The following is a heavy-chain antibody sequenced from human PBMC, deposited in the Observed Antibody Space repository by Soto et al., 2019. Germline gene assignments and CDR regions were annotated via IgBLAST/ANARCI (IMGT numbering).Heavy chain of an antibody. CDR1: GFTFSSYS. CDR3: ARGGYGSAEYYYYYYGMDV. V-gene: IGHV3-21*01. J-gene: IGHJ6*02. CDR2: ISSSSSYI. D-gene: IGHD3-10*01. Sequence: GSLRLSCAASGFTFSSYSMNWVRQAPGKGLEWVSSISSSSSYIYYADSVKGRFTISRDNAKNSLYLQMNSLRAEDTAVYYCARGGYGSAEYYYYYYGMDVWGQGTTVTVSS.